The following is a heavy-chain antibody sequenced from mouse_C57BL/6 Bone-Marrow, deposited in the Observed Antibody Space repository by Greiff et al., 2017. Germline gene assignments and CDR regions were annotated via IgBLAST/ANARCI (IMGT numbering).Heavy chain of an antibody. CDR3: TRDVNYYGSSYGAMDY. CDR1: GFTFSSYA. CDR2: LSSGGDYI. J-gene: IGHJ4*01. V-gene: IGHV5-9-1*02. Sequence: EVQLVESGEGLVKPGGSLTLSCAASGFTFSSYALSWVRQTPEKKLEWVAYLSSGGDYIYYEDTVTGRFTISSDKSRNTLYLKMSSLKAEDKAMYYCTRDVNYYGSSYGAMDYWCQGTSVTVSS. D-gene: IGHD1-1*01.